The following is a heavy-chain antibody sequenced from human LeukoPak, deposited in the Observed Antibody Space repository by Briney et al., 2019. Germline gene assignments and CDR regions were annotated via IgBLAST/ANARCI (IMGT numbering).Heavy chain of an antibody. CDR1: GFTFSSYA. D-gene: IGHD3-10*01. CDR2: IGASGGST. Sequence: GGSLRLSCVASGFTFSSYAMSWVRQAPGKGLEWVSGIGASGGSTYYADFLKGRFTISRDNGKSSLYLQMNSLRAEDTAVYYCARTYYYGSGSYTAAFDIWGQGTMVTVSS. V-gene: IGHV3-23*01. J-gene: IGHJ3*02. CDR3: ARTYYYGSGSYTAAFDI.